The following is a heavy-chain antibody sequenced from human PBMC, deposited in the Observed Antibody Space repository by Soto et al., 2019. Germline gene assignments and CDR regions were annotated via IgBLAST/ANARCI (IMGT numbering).Heavy chain of an antibody. CDR1: GFTFSSYA. Sequence: EVQLLESGGGLVQPGGSLRLSCAASGFTFSSYAMSWVRQAPGKGLEWVSAISGSGGSTYYADSVKGRFTISRDNSKNTLYQQMNSLRAEDTAVYYCAKGLGLTMIVVVMDAFDIWGQGTMVTVSS. D-gene: IGHD3-22*01. J-gene: IGHJ3*02. CDR2: ISGSGGST. V-gene: IGHV3-23*01. CDR3: AKGLGLTMIVVVMDAFDI.